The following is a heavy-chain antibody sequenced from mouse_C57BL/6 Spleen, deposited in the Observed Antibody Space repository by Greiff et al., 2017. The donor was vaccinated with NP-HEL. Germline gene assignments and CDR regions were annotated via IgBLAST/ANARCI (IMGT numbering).Heavy chain of an antibody. CDR1: GFTFSDYG. Sequence: EVKLVESGGGLVKPGGSLKLSCAASGFTFSDYGMHWVRQAPEKGLEWVAYISSGSSTIYYADTVKGRFTISSDNAKNTLFLQMTSLSSEDTAMYYCARGDYYGSSYPYWYFDVWGTGTTVTVSS. CDR3: ARGDYYGSSYPYWYFDV. D-gene: IGHD1-1*01. V-gene: IGHV5-17*01. J-gene: IGHJ1*03. CDR2: ISSGSSTI.